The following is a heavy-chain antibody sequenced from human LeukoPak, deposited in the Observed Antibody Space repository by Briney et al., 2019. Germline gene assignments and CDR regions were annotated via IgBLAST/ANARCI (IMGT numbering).Heavy chain of an antibody. CDR1: GYSFTSYW. CDR2: IYPGDSDT. V-gene: IGHV5-51*01. Sequence: GESLKISCKGPGYSFTSYWIGWVRQMPGKGLEWMGIIYPGDSDTRYSPSFQGQVTISADKSISTAYLQWSSLKASDTAMYYCARYGSGSYSTSLPNSEFDYWGQGTLVTVSS. J-gene: IGHJ4*02. CDR3: ARYGSGSYSTSLPNSEFDY. D-gene: IGHD3-10*01.